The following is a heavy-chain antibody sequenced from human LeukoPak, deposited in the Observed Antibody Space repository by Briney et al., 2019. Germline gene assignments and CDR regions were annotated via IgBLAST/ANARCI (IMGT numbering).Heavy chain of an antibody. CDR2: INHGGST. J-gene: IGHJ4*02. D-gene: IGHD3-16*01. CDR3: ARGRGSNQTLNSLNYFDY. V-gene: IGHV4-34*01. Sequence: PSETLSFTCAVYGGSFSGYNWGWIPQPQGKGLKGIGEINHGGSTNYNPSLKSRVTISVDTSKNQFSLKLSSVTAADTAVYYCARGRGSNQTLNSLNYFDYWGQGTLVTVSS. CDR1: GGSFSGYN.